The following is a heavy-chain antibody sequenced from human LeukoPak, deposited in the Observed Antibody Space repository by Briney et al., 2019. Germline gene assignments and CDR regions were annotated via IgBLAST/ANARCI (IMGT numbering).Heavy chain of an antibody. J-gene: IGHJ4*02. Sequence: PGGSLRLSCATSGFTFSNYWMHWVRQAPGKGLVWVSRINTDGNSTIYADSVKGRFTISRDNSKNTVYLQMNSLRAEDTAVYYCARGGDAIIFDYWGQGTLVTVSS. V-gene: IGHV3-74*01. CDR2: INTDGNST. D-gene: IGHD2-21*02. CDR3: ARGGDAIIFDY. CDR1: GFTFSNYW.